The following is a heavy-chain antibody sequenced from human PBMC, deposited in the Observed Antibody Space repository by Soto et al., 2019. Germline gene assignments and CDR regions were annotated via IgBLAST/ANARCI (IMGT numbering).Heavy chain of an antibody. D-gene: IGHD2-15*01. J-gene: IGHJ1*01. V-gene: IGHV4-31*02. Sequence: WTWIRQPPVKGLEWIGYIYYSGSTHYNPSLKSRLTISIDTSKNQFAMKLTSLTAADTAVYYCARDGGGCSGGSCWSGWGQVTRVIVSS. CDR2: IYYSGST. CDR3: ARDGGGCSGGSCWSG.